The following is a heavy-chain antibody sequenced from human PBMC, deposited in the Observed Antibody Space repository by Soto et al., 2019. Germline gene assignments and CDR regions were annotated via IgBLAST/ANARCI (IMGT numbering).Heavy chain of an antibody. J-gene: IGHJ5*02. CDR1: GGSIISIDYF. Sequence: SETLSLTCSVSGGSIISIDYFWSGIRQPPGKGLEWIGFIYHTGTTYYNPSLRSRVTISIDTSKSQFSMKLNSVTAADTAVYYCARVMAAMQNWLDPWGQGTLVTSPQ. D-gene: IGHD2-2*01. V-gene: IGHV4-30-4*01. CDR3: ARVMAAMQNWLDP. CDR2: IYHTGTT.